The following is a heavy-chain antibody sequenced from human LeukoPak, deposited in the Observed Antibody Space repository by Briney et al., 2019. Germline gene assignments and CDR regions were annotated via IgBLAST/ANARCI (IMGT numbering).Heavy chain of an antibody. D-gene: IGHD2-21*02. CDR3: ARVNCGGDCYSKTAFDY. CDR2: ISGSADST. Sequence: GGSLRLSCAASGFTFSSSAMSWVRQAPGKGLEWVSSISGSADSTYYADSVKGRFTISRDNSRNTLYLQMNSLRAEDTAVYYCARVNCGGDCYSKTAFDYWGQGTLVTVSS. V-gene: IGHV3-23*01. J-gene: IGHJ4*02. CDR1: GFTFSSSA.